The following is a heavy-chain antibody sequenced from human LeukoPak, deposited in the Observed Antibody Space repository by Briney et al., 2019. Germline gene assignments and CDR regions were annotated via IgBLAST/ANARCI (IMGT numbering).Heavy chain of an antibody. D-gene: IGHD3-3*01. J-gene: IGHJ4*02. Sequence: GGSLRLSCAASGFTFSSYWMSWVRQAPGKGLEWVANIMQDGSEKYYVDSVKGRFTISRDNPENSLYLQMNSLRAEDTAVYYCARPFLEWLLSPDYWGQGTLVTVSS. CDR3: ARPFLEWLLSPDY. CDR1: GFTFSSYW. V-gene: IGHV3-7*05. CDR2: IMQDGSEK.